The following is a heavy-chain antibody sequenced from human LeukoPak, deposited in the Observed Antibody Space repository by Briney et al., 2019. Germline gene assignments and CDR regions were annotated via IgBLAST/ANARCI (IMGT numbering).Heavy chain of an antibody. CDR3: ASGLELDY. J-gene: IGHJ4*02. Sequence: GGSLRLSCAASGFTFRSYWMRWVRQAPGKGLEWVANIKQDGGEKNYVDSVKGRFTISRDNAKNSLYLQMNSLRAEDTAVYYCASGLELDYWGQGTLVTVSS. CDR1: GFTFRSYW. V-gene: IGHV3-7*03. CDR2: IKQDGGEK.